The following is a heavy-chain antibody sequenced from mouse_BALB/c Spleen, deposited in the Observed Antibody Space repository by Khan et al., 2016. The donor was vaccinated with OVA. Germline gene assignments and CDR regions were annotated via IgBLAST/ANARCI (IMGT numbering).Heavy chain of an antibody. CDR3: AKSFYSHYYAMDY. CDR1: GFSLTTYG. V-gene: IGHV2-3*01. D-gene: IGHD2-1*01. Sequence: QVQLKQSGPGLVAPSQSLSITCTVSGFSLTTYGVTWVRQTPGKGLEWLGVIWGDGNTDYHSALISRLSISKDNSESQGFLKLNSLQTDDTATYYCAKSFYSHYYAMDYWGQGTSVTVSS. CDR2: IWGDGNT. J-gene: IGHJ4*01.